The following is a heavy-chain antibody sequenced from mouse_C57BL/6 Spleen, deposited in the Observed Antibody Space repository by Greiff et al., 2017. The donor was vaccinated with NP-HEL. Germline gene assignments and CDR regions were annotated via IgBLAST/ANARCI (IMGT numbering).Heavy chain of an antibody. J-gene: IGHJ3*01. CDR3: AREESNGFAY. Sequence: EVNLVESEGGLVQPGSSMKLSCTASGFTFSDYYMAWVRQVPEKGLEWVANINYDGSSTYYLDSLKSRFIISRDNAKNILYLQMSSLKSEDTATYYCAREESNGFAYWGQGTLVTVSA. CDR1: GFTFSDYY. CDR2: INYDGSST. V-gene: IGHV5-16*01. D-gene: IGHD2-5*01.